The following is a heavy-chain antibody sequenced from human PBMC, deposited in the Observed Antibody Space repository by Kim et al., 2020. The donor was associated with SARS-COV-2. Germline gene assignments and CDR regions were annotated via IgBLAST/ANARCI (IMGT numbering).Heavy chain of an antibody. CDR3: ARESPGGGSVYKSFFFRF. Sequence: GGSLRLSCAASGFTFANYPMHWVRQAPGKGLEWVTVISHDGSNEYYTDSVKGRFTISRDNSRNTLYLQMNIMRPEDTAMCFCARESPGGGSVYKSFFFRFWGLRTLVTFSS. CDR2: ISHDGSNE. CDR1: GFTFANYP. D-gene: IGHD3-10*01. V-gene: IGHV3-30*04. J-gene: IGHJ4*01.